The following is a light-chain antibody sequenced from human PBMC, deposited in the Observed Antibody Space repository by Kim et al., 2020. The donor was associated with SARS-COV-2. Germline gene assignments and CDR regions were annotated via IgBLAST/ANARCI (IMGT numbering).Light chain of an antibody. CDR2: GAS. Sequence: SPGERATLSCRASQSIRSGSLAWYQQKPGQAPRILIYGASSRANGIPDRFSGSGSGTDFTLTISRLEPEDFVVYYCQHYGSSPTTFGPGTKVDIK. J-gene: IGKJ1*01. CDR1: QSIRSGS. CDR3: QHYGSSPTT. V-gene: IGKV3-20*01.